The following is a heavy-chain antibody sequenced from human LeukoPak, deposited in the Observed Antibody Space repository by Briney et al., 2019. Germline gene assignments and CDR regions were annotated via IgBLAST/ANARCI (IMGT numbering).Heavy chain of an antibody. CDR1: GASVSSASY. J-gene: IGHJ5*02. Sequence: SETLSLTCTVSGASVSSASYWSWIRQPPGKGVEWIAHIYNGVNTNYNPSLKSRVTISVDTSKNQFSMRLNSVTAADTAVYYCARSRAFNSGAFDPWGQGSLVTVSS. V-gene: IGHV4-61*01. CDR3: ARSRAFNSGAFDP. CDR2: IYNGVNT. D-gene: IGHD1-26*01.